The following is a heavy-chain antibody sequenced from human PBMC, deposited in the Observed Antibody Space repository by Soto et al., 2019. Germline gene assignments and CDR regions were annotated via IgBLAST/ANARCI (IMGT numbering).Heavy chain of an antibody. CDR3: ARDRRDGYNFDY. CDR1: GGTFSSYA. V-gene: IGHV1-69*01. Sequence: VKVSCKASGGTFSSYAISWLRQAPGQGLEWMGGIIPIFGTANYAQKFQGRVTITADESTRTAYMELSSLRSEDTAVYYCARDRRDGYNFDYWGQGTLVTVSS. J-gene: IGHJ4*02. CDR2: IIPIFGTA. D-gene: IGHD5-12*01.